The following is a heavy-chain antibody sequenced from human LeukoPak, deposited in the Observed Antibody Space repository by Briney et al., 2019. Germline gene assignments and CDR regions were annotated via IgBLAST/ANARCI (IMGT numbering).Heavy chain of an antibody. CDR2: ITTSDGNT. J-gene: IGHJ6*02. CDR3: AKEEGV. V-gene: IGHV3-23*01. CDR1: GFTFSSYT. Sequence: GGSLRLSCAASGFTFSSYTMSWVRQAPGKGLEWVSTITTSDGNTYYADSVKGRFTISRDNAKNSLYLQMNSLRDEDTALYYCAKEEGVWGQGTTGIVSS.